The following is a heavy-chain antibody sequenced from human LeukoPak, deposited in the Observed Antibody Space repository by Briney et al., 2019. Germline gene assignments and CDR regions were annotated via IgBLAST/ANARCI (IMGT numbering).Heavy chain of an antibody. CDR3: AREIGDQLDY. CDR1: GFTFSSYW. CDR2: IHSDGSIT. V-gene: IGHV3-74*01. D-gene: IGHD2/OR15-2a*01. J-gene: IGHJ4*02. Sequence: QPGGSLRLSCAASGFTFSSYWMHWVRQAPGKGLVWVSRIHSDGSITTYTDSVKGRFSISRDSAKNTLYLLMNSLRAEDTAVYFCAREIGDQLDYWGQGILVTVSS.